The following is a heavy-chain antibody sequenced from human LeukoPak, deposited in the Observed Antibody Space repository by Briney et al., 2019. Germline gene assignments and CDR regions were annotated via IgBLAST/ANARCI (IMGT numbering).Heavy chain of an antibody. V-gene: IGHV3-30*02. J-gene: IGHJ1*01. Sequence: GGSLRLSCAASGFTFSSYGMHWVRQAPGKGLEWVAFIRYDGSNKYYADSVKGRFTISRDNSKNTLYLQMNSLRAEDTAVYYCAKDPGPYCGGDGSASGYFQHWGQGTLVTVSS. CDR1: GFTFSSYG. CDR3: AKDPGPYCGGDGSASGYFQH. D-gene: IGHD2-21*01. CDR2: IRYDGSNK.